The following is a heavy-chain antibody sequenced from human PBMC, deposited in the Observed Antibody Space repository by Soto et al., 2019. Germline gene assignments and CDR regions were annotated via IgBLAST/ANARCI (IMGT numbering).Heavy chain of an antibody. CDR2: ISAYNGNT. Sequence: GASVKVSCKASGYTFTSYGISWVRQAPGQGLEWMGWISAYNGNTNYAQKLQGRVTMTTDTSTSTAYMELRSLRSDDTAVYYCARERLKLGYCSSTSCAPLDVRGKGTTVTVSS. J-gene: IGHJ6*04. V-gene: IGHV1-18*01. D-gene: IGHD2-2*01. CDR1: GYTFTSYG. CDR3: ARERLKLGYCSSTSCAPLDV.